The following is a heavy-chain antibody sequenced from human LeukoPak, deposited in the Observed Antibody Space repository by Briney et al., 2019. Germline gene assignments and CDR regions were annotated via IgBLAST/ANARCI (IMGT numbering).Heavy chain of an antibody. J-gene: IGHJ4*02. CDR1: GFTFSSFG. Sequence: GGSLRLSCAASGFTFSSFGMHWVRQAPGKGLEWVAVISSDGVNKYSADSVKGRFTISRDNSKNTLYLQMNSLRAADTAVYYCAKGQNYYDGSGYYSTDYWGQGAPVTVSS. CDR3: AKGQNYYDGSGYYSTDY. CDR2: ISSDGVNK. V-gene: IGHV3-30*18. D-gene: IGHD3-22*01.